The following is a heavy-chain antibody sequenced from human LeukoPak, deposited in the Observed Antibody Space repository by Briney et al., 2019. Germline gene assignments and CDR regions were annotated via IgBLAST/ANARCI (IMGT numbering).Heavy chain of an antibody. D-gene: IGHD3-22*01. CDR2: IKEDGSRR. CDR1: GFTFSDYY. CDR3: ATPLDYYDSSGYHQGGD. V-gene: IGHV3-7*03. J-gene: IGHJ4*02. Sequence: GGSLRLSCAASGFTFSDYYMSWIRQAPGKGLEWVANIKEDGSRRNYVDSVKGRFTISRDNAKNSLYLQMNSLRAEDTAVYYCATPLDYYDSSGYHQGGDWGQGTLVTVSS.